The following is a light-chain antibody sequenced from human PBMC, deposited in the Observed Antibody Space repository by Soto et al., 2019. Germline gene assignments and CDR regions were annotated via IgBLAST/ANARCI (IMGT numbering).Light chain of an antibody. CDR3: IEEYNYPLT. CDR2: AAT. J-gene: IGKJ4*01. V-gene: IGKV1-6*01. CDR1: QGIRND. Sequence: AIQVTQSPSSLSASVGDRVTITCRASQGIRNDLAWYQQKPGKAPILLIYAATHLQSGVPSRFSGSGSGTDFTLTISSLQPEDFATYYCIEEYNYPLTFGGGTKVDIK.